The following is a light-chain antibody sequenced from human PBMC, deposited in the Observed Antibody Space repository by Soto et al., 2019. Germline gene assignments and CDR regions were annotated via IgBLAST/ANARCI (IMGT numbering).Light chain of an antibody. CDR2: GAT. CDR3: QQYNNWPPST. V-gene: IGKV3-15*01. Sequence: IVMTQSPATLSVSPGERATLSCRASQSVSSNLAWYQQKPGQAPRLLIHGATTRATGIPARFSGSGSGTEFTFTISSLQSEDFAVYYCQQYNNWPPSTFGQGTKV. J-gene: IGKJ2*01. CDR1: QSVSSN.